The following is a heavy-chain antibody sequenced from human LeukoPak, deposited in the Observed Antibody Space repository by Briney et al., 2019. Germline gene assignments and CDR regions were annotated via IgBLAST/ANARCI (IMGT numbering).Heavy chain of an antibody. CDR1: GYTFTSYD. D-gene: IGHD2-2*01. V-gene: IGHV1-8*01. CDR3: ARGFYRRWYQLLVPPNWFDP. CDR2: MNPNSGNT. J-gene: IGHJ5*02. Sequence: ASVKVSCKASGYTFTSYDINWVRQATGQGLEWMGWMNPNSGNTGYAQKFQGRVTMTRNTSISTAYMELSSLRSEDTAVYYCARGFYRRWYQLLVPPNWFDPWGRGTLVTVSS.